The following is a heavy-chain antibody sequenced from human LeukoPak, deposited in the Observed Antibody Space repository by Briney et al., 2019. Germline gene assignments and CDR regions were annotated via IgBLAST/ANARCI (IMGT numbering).Heavy chain of an antibody. CDR1: GGTFSSYA. D-gene: IGHD2-21*02. V-gene: IGHV1-69*01. J-gene: IGHJ4*02. Sequence: SVKVSCKASGGTFSSYAISWVRQAPGQGLEWMGGIIPIFGTANYAQKFQGRVTITADESTSTAYMELSSLRSEDTAVYYCASGENCGGDCSEDYWGQGTLVTVSS. CDR2: IIPIFGTA. CDR3: ASGENCGGDCSEDY.